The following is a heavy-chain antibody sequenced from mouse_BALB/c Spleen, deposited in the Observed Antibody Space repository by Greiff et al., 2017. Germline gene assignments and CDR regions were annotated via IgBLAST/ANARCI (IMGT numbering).Heavy chain of an antibody. CDR1: GFTFTDYY. D-gene: IGHD2-14*01. Sequence: EVHLVESGGGLVQPGGSLRLSCATSGFTFTDYYMSWVRQPPGKALEWLGFIRNKANGATTEYSASVKGRITISRDTSQSILYLQMNTLRAEDSATYYCASPSYYRYDLYAMDYWGQGTSVTVSA. J-gene: IGHJ4*01. V-gene: IGHV7-3*02. CDR2: IRNKANGATT. CDR3: ASPSYYRYDLYAMDY.